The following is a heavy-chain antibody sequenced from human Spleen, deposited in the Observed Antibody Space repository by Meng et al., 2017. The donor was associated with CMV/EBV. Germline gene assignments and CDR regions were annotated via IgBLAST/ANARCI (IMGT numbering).Heavy chain of an antibody. CDR1: GGSFSGYY. J-gene: IGHJ4*02. V-gene: IGHV4-34*01. D-gene: IGHD3-9*01. CDR2: INHSGST. Sequence: CAFYGGSFSGYYWSWIRQPPGKGLEWIGEINHSGSTNYNPSLKSRVTISVDTSKNQFSLKLSSVTAADTAVYYCARGQIRYFDWSYNYWGQGTLVTVSS. CDR3: ARGQIRYFDWSYNY.